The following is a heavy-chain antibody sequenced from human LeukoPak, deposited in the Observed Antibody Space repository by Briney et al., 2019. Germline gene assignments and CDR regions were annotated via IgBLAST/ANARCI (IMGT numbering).Heavy chain of an antibody. CDR3: ARDHEYSSSNWFDP. D-gene: IGHD6-6*01. CDR2: INPNSGGT. Sequence: ASVKVSCKASGYTFTCYYMHWVRQAPGQGLEWMGWINPNSGGTNYAQKFQGRVTMTRDTSISTAYMELSRLRSDDTAVYYCARDHEYSSSNWFDPWGQGTLVTVSS. CDR1: GYTFTCYY. J-gene: IGHJ5*02. V-gene: IGHV1-2*02.